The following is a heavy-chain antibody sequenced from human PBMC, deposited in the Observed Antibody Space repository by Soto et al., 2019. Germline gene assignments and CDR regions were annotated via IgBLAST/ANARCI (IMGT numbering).Heavy chain of an antibody. CDR2: IFSDNER. D-gene: IGHD4-17*01. CDR1: GFSLTTGKMG. Sequence: GSGPTLVNTTATLTLTCTVSGFSLTTGKMGVSWIRQPPGKALEWLAHIFSDNERSYSTSLQGRLTISKDTSGSQVILSMTNVDPVDTATYYCARMNVDSYQFYYAMDVWGQGTTVTVSS. CDR3: ARMNVDSYQFYYAMDV. J-gene: IGHJ6*02. V-gene: IGHV2-26*01.